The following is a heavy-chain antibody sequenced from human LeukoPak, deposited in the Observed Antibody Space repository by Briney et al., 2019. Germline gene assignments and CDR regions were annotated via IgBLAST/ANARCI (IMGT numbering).Heavy chain of an antibody. Sequence: GGSLRPSCAASGFTFDDYAMHGVRQAPGKGLKWAWGISWKMGSIGYADSVKRRFTISRDNANTSLYLKMNSLRAEDMALYYCANAIDSGFSGTPCYFDYWGQGTLVTVSS. V-gene: IGHV3-9*03. J-gene: IGHJ4*02. CDR3: ANAIDSGFSGTPCYFDY. CDR2: ISWKMGSI. D-gene: IGHD2/OR15-2a*01. CDR1: GFTFDDYA.